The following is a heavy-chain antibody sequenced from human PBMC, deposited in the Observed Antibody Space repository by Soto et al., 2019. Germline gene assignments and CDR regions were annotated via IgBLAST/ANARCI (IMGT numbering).Heavy chain of an antibody. CDR1: GASISSGDYY. CDR2: IYYSGNT. V-gene: IGHV4-30-4*08. D-gene: IGHD3-22*01. J-gene: IGHJ4*02. CDR3: VRTYYYETSGPFDI. Sequence: SETLSLTCTVAGASISSGDYYWSWIRQPPGKGLEWIGYIYYSGNTKYNPSLKSRLTMSVDTSKNQFSLKLSSVTAADTAVYYCVRTYYYETSGPFDIWGQGILVTVS.